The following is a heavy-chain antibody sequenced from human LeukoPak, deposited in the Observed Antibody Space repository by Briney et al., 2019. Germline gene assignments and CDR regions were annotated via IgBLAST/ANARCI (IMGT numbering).Heavy chain of an antibody. V-gene: IGHV3-73*01. J-gene: IGHJ4*02. CDR3: TTLDFDY. CDR2: IRIKTNSYAT. Sequence: GGSLGLSCAASGFTFSGSDMHWVRQASGKGLEWVGRIRIKTNSYATEYAASVKGRFTISRDDSKNTAYLQMNSLKTEDTAVYYCTTLDFDYWGQGTLVTVSS. CDR1: GFTFSGSD.